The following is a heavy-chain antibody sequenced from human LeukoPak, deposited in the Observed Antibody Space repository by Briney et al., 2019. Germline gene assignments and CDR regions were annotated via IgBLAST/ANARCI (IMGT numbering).Heavy chain of an antibody. CDR1: GGSISSGDYY. CDR2: IYYSGST. CDR3: ARRPEIKANDAFDI. D-gene: IGHD3-16*01. Sequence: RPSETLSLTCTVSGGSISSGDYYWSWIRQPPGKGLEWIGYIYYSGSTYYNPSLKSRVTISVDTSKSQFSLKLSSVTVADTAVYYCARRPEIKANDAFDIWGQGTMVTVSS. V-gene: IGHV4-30-4*08. J-gene: IGHJ3*02.